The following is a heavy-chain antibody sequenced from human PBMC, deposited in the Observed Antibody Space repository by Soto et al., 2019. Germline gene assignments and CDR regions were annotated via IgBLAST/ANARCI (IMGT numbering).Heavy chain of an antibody. V-gene: IGHV3-30-3*02. CDR1: GFTFNSYV. D-gene: IGHD3-22*01. CDR3: AKSPGMYYYDRSGYYHYDY. CDR2: ISYDGSNK. J-gene: IGHJ4*02. Sequence: GGSLRLSCAASGFTFNSYVMHGARKAQGKGLEWVAVISYDGSNKYYADSVKGRFTISRDNSKNTLYLKMNSLRAEDTAVYYCAKSPGMYYYDRSGYYHYDYWGQGTLVPVSP.